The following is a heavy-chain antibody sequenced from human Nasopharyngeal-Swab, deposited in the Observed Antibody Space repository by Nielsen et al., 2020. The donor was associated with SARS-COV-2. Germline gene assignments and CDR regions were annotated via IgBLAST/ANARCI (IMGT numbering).Heavy chain of an antibody. J-gene: IGHJ4*02. CDR1: GFTFSSYA. CDR2: ISGSGGST. Sequence: GESLKISCAASGFTFSSYAMSWVRQAPGKGLEWVSAISGSGGSTYYADSVKGRFTISRDNSKNTLYLQMNSLRAEDTAVYYCARDFLVGASDYGNVDYWGQGTLVTVSS. CDR3: ARDFLVGASDYGNVDY. D-gene: IGHD1-26*01. V-gene: IGHV3-23*01.